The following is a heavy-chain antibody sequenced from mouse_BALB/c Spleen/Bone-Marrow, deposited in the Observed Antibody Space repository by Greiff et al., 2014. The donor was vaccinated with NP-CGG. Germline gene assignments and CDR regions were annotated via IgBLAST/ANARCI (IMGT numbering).Heavy chain of an antibody. CDR3: ARDSYDLYALDY. CDR2: INPYNGGT. D-gene: IGHD2-12*01. J-gene: IGHJ4*01. Sequence: EVKLMESGPELVKPGASMKISCKASGYSFTGYSMNWVKQGHGKNLEWIGLINPYNGGTSYNQKFKGKATLTVDKSSSTAYMELLSLTSEDSAVYYCARDSYDLYALDYWGQGTSVTVSS. V-gene: IGHV1-18*01. CDR1: GYSFTGYS.